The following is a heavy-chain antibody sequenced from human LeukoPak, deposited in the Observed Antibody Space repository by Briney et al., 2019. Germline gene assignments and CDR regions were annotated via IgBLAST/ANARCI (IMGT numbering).Heavy chain of an antibody. Sequence: GASVKVSCKASGGTFSSYAISWVRQAPGQGLEWMGRIIPILGIANYAQKFQGRVTITADKSTSTAYMELSSLRSEDTAVYYCAKDGLAVGEGFDYWGQGTLVTVSS. D-gene: IGHD3-10*01. CDR2: IIPILGIA. J-gene: IGHJ4*02. V-gene: IGHV1-69*04. CDR3: AKDGLAVGEGFDY. CDR1: GGTFSSYA.